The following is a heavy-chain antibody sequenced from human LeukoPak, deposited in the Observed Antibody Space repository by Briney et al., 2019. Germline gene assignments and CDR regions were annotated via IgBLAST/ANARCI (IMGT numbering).Heavy chain of an antibody. D-gene: IGHD3-9*01. Sequence: ASVTVSFTVSGYTLTELSMHWVRQAPGKGLEWMGGFDPEDGETIYAQKFQGRVTMTEDTSTDTAYMELSSLRSEDTAVYYCATDILTGYYPLDYWGQGTLVTVSS. CDR3: ATDILTGYYPLDY. CDR2: FDPEDGET. V-gene: IGHV1-24*01. CDR1: GYTLTELS. J-gene: IGHJ4*02.